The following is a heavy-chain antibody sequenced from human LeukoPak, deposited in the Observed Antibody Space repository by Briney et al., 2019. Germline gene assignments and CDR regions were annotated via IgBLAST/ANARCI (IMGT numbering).Heavy chain of an antibody. CDR1: GYTFTSYG. CDR2: INPNSGGT. Sequence: ASVSVSFTSSGYTFTSYGISWVRQAPGQGLEWMGWINPNSGGTNYAQKFQGRVTMTRDTSISTAYMELSRLRSDDTAVYYCARYPLDYWGQGTLVTVSS. V-gene: IGHV1-2*02. CDR3: ARYPLDY. J-gene: IGHJ4*02.